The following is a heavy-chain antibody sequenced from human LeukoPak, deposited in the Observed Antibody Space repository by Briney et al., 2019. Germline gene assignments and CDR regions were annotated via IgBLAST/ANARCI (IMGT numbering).Heavy chain of an antibody. V-gene: IGHV3-30*18. D-gene: IGHD3-22*01. CDR1: GFTFSSYG. CDR2: ISYDGSNK. Sequence: GGSLRLSCAASGFTFSSYGMHWVRQAPGKGLEWVAVISYDGSNKYYADSVKGRFTISRDNSKNTLYQQMNSLRAEDTAVYYCAKDHDSSGYCYYFDYWGQGTLVTVSS. CDR3: AKDHDSSGYCYYFDY. J-gene: IGHJ4*02.